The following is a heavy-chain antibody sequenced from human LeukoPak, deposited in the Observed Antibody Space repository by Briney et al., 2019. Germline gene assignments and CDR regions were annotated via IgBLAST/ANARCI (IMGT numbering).Heavy chain of an antibody. J-gene: IGHJ4*02. CDR1: GGSISNYY. Sequence: PSETLSLTCTVSGGSISNYYWTWIRQPPGKGLEWIGYIYNSGSTNYRPSLKSRVTISVDTSKNQVSLKLSSVTAADTAVYHCARESWLENYDSSGLFDYWGQGTLVTVSS. D-gene: IGHD3-22*01. CDR2: IYNSGST. CDR3: ARESWLENYDSSGLFDY. V-gene: IGHV4-59*01.